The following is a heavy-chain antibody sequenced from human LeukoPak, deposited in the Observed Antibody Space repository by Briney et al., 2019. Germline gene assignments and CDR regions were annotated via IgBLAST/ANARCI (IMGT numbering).Heavy chain of an antibody. Sequence: ASVKVSCKASGYTFTDYYMHWVRQAPGQGLEWMGWINLNSGGTNFAQRFQGRVTMTRDTSISTAYMDLSRLISDDTAVYYCARDAGYCTGGSCWYFDHWGQGTLVTVSS. CDR2: INLNSGGT. J-gene: IGHJ4*02. CDR3: ARDAGYCTGGSCWYFDH. D-gene: IGHD2-15*01. V-gene: IGHV1-2*02. CDR1: GYTFTDYY.